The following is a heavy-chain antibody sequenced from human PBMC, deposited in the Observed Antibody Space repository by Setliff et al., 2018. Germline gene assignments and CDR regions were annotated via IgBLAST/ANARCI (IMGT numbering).Heavy chain of an antibody. J-gene: IGHJ3*02. CDR2: IYYSGST. CDR3: AREAPGYAFDI. V-gene: IGHV4-30-4*08. CDR1: GGSISSGDYY. D-gene: IGHD1-1*01. Sequence: SETLSLTCAVSGGSISSGDYYWSWIRQPPGKGLEWIGYIYYSGSTYYNPSLKSRVTISVDTSKNQFSLKLSSVTAADTAVYYCAREAPGYAFDIWGQGTMVTV.